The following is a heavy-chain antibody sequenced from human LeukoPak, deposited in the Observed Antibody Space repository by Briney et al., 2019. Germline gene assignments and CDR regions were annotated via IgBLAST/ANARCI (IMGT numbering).Heavy chain of an antibody. Sequence: ASVKVSCKASGYTFTGYYMHWVRQAPGQGLEWMGRINPNSGGTNYAQKFQGRVTMTRDTSISTAYMELSRLRSDDTAVYYCARNDYGDYWAFDIWGQGTMVTVSS. CDR3: ARNDYGDYWAFDI. CDR1: GYTFTGYY. CDR2: INPNSGGT. J-gene: IGHJ3*02. D-gene: IGHD4-17*01. V-gene: IGHV1-2*06.